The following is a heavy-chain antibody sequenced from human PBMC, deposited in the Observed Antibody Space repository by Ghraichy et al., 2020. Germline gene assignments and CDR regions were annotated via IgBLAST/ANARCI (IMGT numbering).Heavy chain of an antibody. J-gene: IGHJ4*02. CDR2: IKQDGSEK. CDR3: VRGENTAMVTFDY. V-gene: IGHV3-7*01. CDR1: GFTFSSYW. Sequence: GESLRLSCAVSGFTFSSYWMSWVRQGPGKGLEWVANIKQDGSEKFYVDSVKGRFTISRDNAKNSLYLQMNSLRAEDTAVYYCVRGENTAMVTFDYWGQGILVAVSS. D-gene: IGHD5-18*01.